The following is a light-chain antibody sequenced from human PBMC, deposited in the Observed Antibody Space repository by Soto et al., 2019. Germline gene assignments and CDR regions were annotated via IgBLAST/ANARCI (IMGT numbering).Light chain of an antibody. J-gene: IGLJ2*01. V-gene: IGLV1-44*01. Sequence: SVLTQPPSASGTPGQRVTISCSGSSSNIGSNTVNWYQHLPGTAPKLLIYSNNQRPSGVPDRFSGSKSGTSASLAISGLQSEDEADYYCAAWDDSLNGVVFGGGTKVTGL. CDR3: AAWDDSLNGVV. CDR2: SNN. CDR1: SSNIGSNT.